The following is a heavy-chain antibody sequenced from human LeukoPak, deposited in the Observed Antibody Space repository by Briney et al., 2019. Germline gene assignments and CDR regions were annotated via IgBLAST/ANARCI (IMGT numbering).Heavy chain of an antibody. CDR3: ARVGTYYYDSSGYYRSAPYFDY. CDR2: INHSGST. V-gene: IGHV4-34*01. CDR1: GGSFSGYY. D-gene: IGHD3-22*01. J-gene: IGHJ4*02. Sequence: SETLSLTCAVYGGSFSGYYWSWIRQPPGKGLEWIGEINHSGSTNYNPSLKSRVTISVDTSKNQFSLKLSSVTAADTAVHYRARVGTYYYDSSGYYRSAPYFDYWGQGTLVTVSS.